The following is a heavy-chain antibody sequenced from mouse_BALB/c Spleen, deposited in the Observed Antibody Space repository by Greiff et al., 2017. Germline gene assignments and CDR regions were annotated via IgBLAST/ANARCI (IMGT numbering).Heavy chain of an antibody. V-gene: IGHV2-9*02. CDR3: GRDLTARAAMDY. CDR2: IWAGGST. J-gene: IGHJ4*01. CDR1: GFSFTSYG. D-gene: IGHD3-2*01. Sequence: VQLVESGPGLVAPSQSLSITCTVSGFSFTSYGVHWVRQPPGKGLEWLGVIWAGGSTNYYSALMSRLSISNDNSKSQVFLKMNSLQTDDTAMYYCGRDLTARAAMDYWGQGTSVTVSS.